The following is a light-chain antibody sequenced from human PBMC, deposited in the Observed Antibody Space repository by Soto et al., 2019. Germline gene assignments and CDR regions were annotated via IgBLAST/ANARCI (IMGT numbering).Light chain of an antibody. CDR3: QSYDRSLSAFV. J-gene: IGLJ1*01. CDR2: GTS. CDR1: SSNIGAYD. Sequence: QSALTQPPSVSGAPGQRVTISCTGSSSNIGAYDVHWYQQLPGAAPKLLIYGTSNRPSGVPGRFSGSKSGTSASLAITGLQAEEEVDYYCQSYDRSLSAFVFGTGTKVTVL. V-gene: IGLV1-40*01.